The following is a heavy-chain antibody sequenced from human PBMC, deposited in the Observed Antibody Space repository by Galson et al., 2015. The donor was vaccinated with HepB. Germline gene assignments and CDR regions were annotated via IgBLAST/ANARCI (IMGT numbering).Heavy chain of an antibody. CDR3: AKAAGWFDP. V-gene: IGHV3-11*01. CDR2: ISGSGTTT. Sequence: SLRLSCAVSGFSFSDFYMTWIRQAPGKGLEWISYISGSGTTTYYADSLKGRFTVSGDNVKKSLYLQMNSLRAEDTAVYYCAKAAGWFDPLGQGTLVTVSS. J-gene: IGHJ5*02. CDR1: GFSFSDFY.